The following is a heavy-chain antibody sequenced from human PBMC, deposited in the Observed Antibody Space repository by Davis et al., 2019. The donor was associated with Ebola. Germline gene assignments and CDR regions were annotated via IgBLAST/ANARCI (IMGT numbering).Heavy chain of an antibody. J-gene: IGHJ3*02. D-gene: IGHD6-19*01. CDR1: GGSFSGYY. CDR3: ARGARRAVAATGAFDI. Sequence: MPSETLSLTCAVYGGSFSGYYWSWIRQPPGKGLEWIGEINHSGSTNYNPSLKSRVTISVDTSKNQFSLKLSSVTAADTAVYYCARGARRAVAATGAFDIWGQGTMVTVSS. CDR2: INHSGST. V-gene: IGHV4-34*01.